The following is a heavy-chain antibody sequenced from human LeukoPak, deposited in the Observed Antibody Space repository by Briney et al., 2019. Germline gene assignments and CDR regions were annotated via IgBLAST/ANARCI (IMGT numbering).Heavy chain of an antibody. V-gene: IGHV4-59*01. CDR2: IYYSGST. CDR1: GGSISSYY. J-gene: IGHJ2*01. CDR3: AREIWFGELYFDL. D-gene: IGHD3-10*01. Sequence: SQTLSLTCTVSGGSISSYYWSWIRQPPGKGLEWIGYIYYSGSTNYNPSLKSRVTISVDTSKNQFSLKLSSVTAADTAVYYCAREIWFGELYFDLWGRGTLVTVSS.